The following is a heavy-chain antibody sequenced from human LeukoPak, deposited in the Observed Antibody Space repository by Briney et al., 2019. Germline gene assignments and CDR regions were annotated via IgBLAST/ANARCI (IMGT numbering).Heavy chain of an antibody. J-gene: IGHJ4*02. CDR3: VRLTAAGRRTDFDY. D-gene: IGHD6-13*01. CDR2: ISYDGSNR. CDR1: GFTFSSYA. Sequence: PGGSLRLSCAASGFTFSSYAMHWVRQAPGKGLEWVAAISYDGSNRYYADSVKGRFTISRDSSKNTLYLQMNSLRTEDTAVYYCVRLTAAGRRTDFDYWGQGTLVTVSS. V-gene: IGHV3-30*04.